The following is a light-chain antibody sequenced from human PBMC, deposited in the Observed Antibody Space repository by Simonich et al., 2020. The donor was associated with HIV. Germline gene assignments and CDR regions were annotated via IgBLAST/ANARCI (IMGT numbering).Light chain of an antibody. Sequence: QSALTQPASVSGSPGQSITISCTGSSSDFGSHNLVSWYQKHPGKAPKLMIYEGSKRPSGVSNRCSGSKSGNTASLTISGLQAEDEADYYCCSYADGVVFGGGTKLTVL. CDR3: CSYADGVV. CDR1: SSDFGSHNL. CDR2: EGS. J-gene: IGLJ3*02. V-gene: IGLV2-23*01.